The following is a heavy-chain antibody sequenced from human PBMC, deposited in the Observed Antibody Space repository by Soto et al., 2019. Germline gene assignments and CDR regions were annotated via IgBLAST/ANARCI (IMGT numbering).Heavy chain of an antibody. D-gene: IGHD5-12*01. CDR2: INHSGST. V-gene: IGHV4-34*01. J-gene: IGHJ6*02. Sequence: QVQLQQWGAGLLKPSETLSLTCAVYGGSFSGYYWSWIRQPPGKGLEWIGEINHSGSTNYNPSLKSRVTISVDTSKNQFSLKLSSVTAADTAVYYCAREKWLRPRYYYYGMDVCGQGTTVTVSS. CDR3: AREKWLRPRYYYYGMDV. CDR1: GGSFSGYY.